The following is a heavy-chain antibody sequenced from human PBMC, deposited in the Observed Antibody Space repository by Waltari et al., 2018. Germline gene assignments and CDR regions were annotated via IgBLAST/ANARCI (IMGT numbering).Heavy chain of an antibody. J-gene: IGHJ3*02. CDR2: IYYSGST. CDR3: ARATRPDDAFDI. CDR1: GGPISSYY. Sequence: QVQLQESGPGLVEPSETLSLTCTVSGGPISSYYWSWIRQPPGKGLGWIGYIYYSGSTNYNPALKSRVTISVDTSKNQFSLKLSSVTAADTAVYYCARATRPDDAFDIWGQGTMVTVSS. V-gene: IGHV4-59*01.